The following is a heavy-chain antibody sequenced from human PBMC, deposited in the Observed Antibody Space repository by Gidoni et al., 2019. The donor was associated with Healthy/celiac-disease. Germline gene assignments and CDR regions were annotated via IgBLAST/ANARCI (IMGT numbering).Heavy chain of an antibody. CDR1: GFTFSSYA. CDR3: AKEQDSYYYDSSGYFDY. Sequence: EVQLLESGGGLVQPGGSLRLACAASGFTFSSYAMSWVRQAPGKGLEWVSAISGSGGSTYYADSVKGRFTISRENSKNTLYLQMNSLRAEDTAVYYCAKEQDSYYYDSSGYFDYWGQGTLVTVSS. J-gene: IGHJ4*02. CDR2: ISGSGGST. V-gene: IGHV3-23*01. D-gene: IGHD3-22*01.